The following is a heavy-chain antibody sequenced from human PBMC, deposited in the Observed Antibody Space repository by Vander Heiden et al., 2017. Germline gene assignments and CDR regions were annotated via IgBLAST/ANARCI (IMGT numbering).Heavy chain of an antibody. J-gene: IGHJ3*02. CDR1: GGSFSGYY. D-gene: IGHD2-2*01. CDR2: INHSGST. Sequence: QVQLQQWGAGLLKPSETLSLTCAVYGGSFSGYYWGWIRQPPGKGLEWIGEINHSGSTNYNPSLKSRVTISVDTSKNQFSLKLSSVTAADTAVYYCARREAGYCSSTSCYPGAFDIWGQGTMVTVSS. CDR3: ARREAGYCSSTSCYPGAFDI. V-gene: IGHV4-34*01.